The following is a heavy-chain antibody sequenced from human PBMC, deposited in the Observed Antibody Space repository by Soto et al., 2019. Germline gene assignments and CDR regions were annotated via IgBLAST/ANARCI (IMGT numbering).Heavy chain of an antibody. J-gene: IGHJ1*01. V-gene: IGHV3-9*01. CDR2: INWNSGSI. Sequence: SLRLSCAASGFPFDDYAMHWVRQVPGKDLEWVSGINWNSGSIGYADSVKGRFAISRDNAKNSLHLQMNSLRAEDTAFYYCVKDESINSYRGHFRQWGQGT. D-gene: IGHD1-1*01. CDR1: GFPFDDYA. CDR3: VKDESINSYRGHFRQ.